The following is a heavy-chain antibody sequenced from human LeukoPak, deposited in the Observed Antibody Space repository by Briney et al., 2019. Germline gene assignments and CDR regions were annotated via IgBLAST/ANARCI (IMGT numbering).Heavy chain of an antibody. D-gene: IGHD3-3*01. CDR2: IYHSGST. V-gene: IGHV4-38-2*02. CDR1: GYSISSGYY. Sequence: SETLSLTCTVSGYSISSGYYWGWIRQPPGKGLEWIGSIYHSGSTYYNPSLKSRVTISVDTSKNQFSLKLSSVTAADTAVYYCARSGGFLEWFPFDYWGQGTLVTVSS. J-gene: IGHJ4*02. CDR3: ARSGGFLEWFPFDY.